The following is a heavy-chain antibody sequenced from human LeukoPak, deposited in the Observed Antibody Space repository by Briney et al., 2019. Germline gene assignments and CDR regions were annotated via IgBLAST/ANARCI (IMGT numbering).Heavy chain of an antibody. V-gene: IGHV3-48*01. Sequence: PGGSLRLSCAASGFTFSSYAMNWVRQAPGKGLEWISFISSNSRTILNTDSVKGRFTTSRDNAKNSLYLQMNNLRVEDSAVYYCARDVGVYGDYAILGYWGQGTLVTVSS. CDR2: ISSNSRTI. CDR3: ARDVGVYGDYAILGY. D-gene: IGHD4-17*01. CDR1: GFTFSSYA. J-gene: IGHJ4*02.